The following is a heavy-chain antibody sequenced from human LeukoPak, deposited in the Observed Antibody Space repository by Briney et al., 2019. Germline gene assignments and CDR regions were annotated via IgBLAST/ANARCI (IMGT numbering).Heavy chain of an antibody. V-gene: IGHV3-30-3*01. Sequence: GRSLRLSCAASGFTFSTYAMHWVRQAPGEGLEWVAVISYDGSNKYYADSVKGRFTISRDNSKNTLYLQMNSLRAEDTTVYYCARDPRPYYYYYGMDVWGQGTTVTVSS. CDR1: GFTFSTYA. CDR2: ISYDGSNK. CDR3: ARDPRPYYYYYGMDV. J-gene: IGHJ6*02.